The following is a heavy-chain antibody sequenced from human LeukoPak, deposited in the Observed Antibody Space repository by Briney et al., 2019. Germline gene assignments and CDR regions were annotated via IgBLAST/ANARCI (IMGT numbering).Heavy chain of an antibody. CDR1: GFTFSSYA. D-gene: IGHD2-21*02. CDR3: ARVPYCGGDCLDWFDP. CDR2: ISYDGSNK. J-gene: IGHJ5*02. Sequence: GGSLRLSCAASGFTFSSYAMHWVRQAPGKGLEWVAVISYDGSNKYYADSVKGRFTISRDNSKNTLYLQMNCLRAEDTAVYYCARVPYCGGDCLDWFDPWGQGTLVTVSS. V-gene: IGHV3-30*04.